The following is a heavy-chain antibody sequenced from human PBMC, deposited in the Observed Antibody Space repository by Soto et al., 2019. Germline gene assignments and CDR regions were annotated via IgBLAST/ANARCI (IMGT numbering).Heavy chain of an antibody. CDR1: GFTFSTYG. J-gene: IGHJ6*02. Sequence: GGSLRLSCPASGFTFSTYGIHWVRQAPGKGLEYVAGVRYDGSSKYYADSVKGRFTISRDNSRNTLYLQMNSLRAEATVVYYCAREYSSGWLYGMDVWGQGTTVTVSS. CDR3: AREYSSGWLYGMDV. D-gene: IGHD6-19*01. CDR2: VRYDGSSK. V-gene: IGHV3-30*02.